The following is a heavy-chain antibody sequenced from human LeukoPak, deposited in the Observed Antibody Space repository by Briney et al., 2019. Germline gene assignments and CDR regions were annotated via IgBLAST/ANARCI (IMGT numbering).Heavy chain of an antibody. CDR1: GFTFSSYA. D-gene: IGHD3-3*01. J-gene: IGHJ6*03. V-gene: IGHV3-23*01. CDR3: AKAIFGVNLLGDYYYYMDV. CDR2: ISGSGGST. Sequence: GGSLRLSCAASGFTFSSYAMSWVRQAPGKGLEWVSAISGSGGSTYYADSVKGRFTISRDNSKNTLYLQMNSLRAEDTAVYYCAKAIFGVNLLGDYYYYMDVWGKGTTVTVSS.